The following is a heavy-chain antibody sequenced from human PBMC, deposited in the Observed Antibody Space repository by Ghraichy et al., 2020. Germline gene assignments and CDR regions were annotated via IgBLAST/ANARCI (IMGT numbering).Heavy chain of an antibody. J-gene: IGHJ6*02. CDR2: ISGSGGST. Sequence: GGSLRLSCAASGFTFSSYAMSWVRQAPGKGLEWVSAISGSGGSTYYADSVKGRFTISRDNSKNTLYLQMNSLRAEDTAVYYCAKDPWGIAARRFPYYYYYGMDVWGQGTTVTVSS. CDR1: GFTFSSYA. V-gene: IGHV3-23*01. D-gene: IGHD6-6*01. CDR3: AKDPWGIAARRFPYYYYYGMDV.